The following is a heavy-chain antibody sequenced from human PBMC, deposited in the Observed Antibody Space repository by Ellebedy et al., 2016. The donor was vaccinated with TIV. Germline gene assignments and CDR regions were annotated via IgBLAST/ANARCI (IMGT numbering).Heavy chain of an antibody. CDR3: ARDTGWAYPGSTRFDY. Sequence: PGGSLRLSCAASGFTFSTYTINWVRQAPGKGLEWVSSISSSSNYIYQADSVKGRFTISRDNPKSSLYLQMNSLRGEDTAVYYCARDTGWAYPGSTRFDYWGQGTLVTVSS. CDR1: GFTFSTYT. V-gene: IGHV3-21*01. D-gene: IGHD3-10*01. CDR2: ISSSSNYI. J-gene: IGHJ4*03.